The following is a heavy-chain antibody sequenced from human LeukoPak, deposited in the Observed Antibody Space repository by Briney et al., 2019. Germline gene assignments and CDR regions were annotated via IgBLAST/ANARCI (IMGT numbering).Heavy chain of an antibody. Sequence: GGSLRLSCAASGFTFSNFAMTWVRQAPGKGLEWVSSISGSGGSRYYVDSVKGRFTISRDESKNTLYLQMNNLRAEDTAVYYCAKGVDASGIYYYFYMDVWGKGTTVPVSS. V-gene: IGHV3-23*01. D-gene: IGHD3-16*01. CDR3: AKGVDASGIYYYFYMDV. CDR2: ISGSGGSR. CDR1: GFTFSNFA. J-gene: IGHJ6*03.